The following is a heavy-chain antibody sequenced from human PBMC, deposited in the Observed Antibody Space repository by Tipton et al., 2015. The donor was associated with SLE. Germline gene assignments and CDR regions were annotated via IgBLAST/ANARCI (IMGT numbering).Heavy chain of an antibody. CDR1: GDSIRRHF. J-gene: IGHJ6*02. CDR3: ARETGAYTSGWSRYFGMDV. V-gene: IGHV4-59*11. Sequence: TLSLTCTVSGDSIRRHFWSWIRQPPGKGLEWIGNIFYSGRTDYNPSLKSRVTISVDTSKNQFSLKLSSVTAADTALYYCARETGAYTSGWSRYFGMDVWGQGTTVTVSS. D-gene: IGHD6-19*01. CDR2: IFYSGRT.